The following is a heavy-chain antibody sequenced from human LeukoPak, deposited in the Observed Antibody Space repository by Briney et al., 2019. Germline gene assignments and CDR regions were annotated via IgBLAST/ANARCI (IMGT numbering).Heavy chain of an antibody. V-gene: IGHV1-69*06. D-gene: IGHD3-22*01. CDR2: IIPIFGTA. Sequence: SVKVSCKASGGTFSSYAISWVRQAPGQGLEWMGGIIPIFGTANYAQKFQGRVTMTEDTSTDTAYMELSSLRSEDTAVYYCATDSDSGYYYLFDYWGQGTLVTVSS. J-gene: IGHJ4*02. CDR1: GGTFSSYA. CDR3: ATDSDSGYYYLFDY.